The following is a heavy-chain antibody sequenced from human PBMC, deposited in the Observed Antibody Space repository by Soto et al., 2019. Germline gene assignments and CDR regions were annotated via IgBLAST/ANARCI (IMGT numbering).Heavy chain of an antibody. V-gene: IGHV2-5*02. CDR1: GFSLSTSGVG. CDR2: IYWDDDK. D-gene: IGHD3-22*01. J-gene: IGHJ2*01. CDR3: AHSRTTMISGAEHWYFDL. Sequence: QITLKESGPTLVKPTQTLTLTCTFSGFSLSTSGVGVGWIRQPPGKALEWLALIYWDDDKRYRPSLKSRLTITKDASKNQVVLTMTNMDPVDTATYYCAHSRTTMISGAEHWYFDLWGRGTLVTVSS.